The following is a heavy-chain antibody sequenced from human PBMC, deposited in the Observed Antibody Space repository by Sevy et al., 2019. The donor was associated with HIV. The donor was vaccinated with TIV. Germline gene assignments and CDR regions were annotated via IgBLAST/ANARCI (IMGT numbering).Heavy chain of an antibody. J-gene: IGHJ6*02. Sequence: SETLSLTCAVSGYSNSSGYYWGWIRQPPGKGLEWIGSIYHSGSTYYNPSLKSRVTISVDTSKNQFSLKLSSVTAADTAVYYCARDLAVAGTDRRYYYYGMDVWGQGTTVTVSS. CDR2: IYHSGST. V-gene: IGHV4-38-2*02. CDR1: GYSNSSGYY. D-gene: IGHD6-19*01. CDR3: ARDLAVAGTDRRYYYYGMDV.